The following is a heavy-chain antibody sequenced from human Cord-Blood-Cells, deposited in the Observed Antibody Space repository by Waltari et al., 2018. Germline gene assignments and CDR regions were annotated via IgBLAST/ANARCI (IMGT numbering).Heavy chain of an antibody. CDR2: IYHSGST. CDR1: GYSISRGYY. Sequence: QVQLQESGPGLVKPSETLSLTCAVSGYSISRGYYWGWIRQPPGKGLEWIGSIYHSGSTYYNPSLKSRVTISVDTSKNQFSLKLSSVTAADTAVYYCARVEEGYCSSTSCDLIDYWGQGTLVTVSS. J-gene: IGHJ4*02. V-gene: IGHV4-38-2*01. CDR3: ARVEEGYCSSTSCDLIDY. D-gene: IGHD2-2*01.